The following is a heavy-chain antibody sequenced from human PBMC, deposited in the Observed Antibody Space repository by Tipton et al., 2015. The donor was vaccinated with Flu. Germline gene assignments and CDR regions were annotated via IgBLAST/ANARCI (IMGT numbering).Heavy chain of an antibody. CDR2: IYTSGTT. V-gene: IGHV4-4*07. D-gene: IGHD1-26*01. CDR1: GGSIRSYY. J-gene: IGHJ4*02. Sequence: TLSLTCTVSGGSIRSYYWSWIRQPAGRALEWVGRIYTSGTTKYNPSLKSRVTMSIDTSKKHFSLNLSSVIAADTAMYYCARGSYGELLYFDYWGQGTLGIVSS. CDR3: ARGSYGELLYFDY.